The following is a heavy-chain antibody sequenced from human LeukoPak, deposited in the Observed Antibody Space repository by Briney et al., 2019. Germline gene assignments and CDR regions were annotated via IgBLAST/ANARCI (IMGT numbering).Heavy chain of an antibody. J-gene: IGHJ6*03. CDR1: RFTFDEYG. D-gene: IGHD2-2*01. CDR2: INWNGRSI. Sequence: GGSLRLSCAASRFTFDEYGMSWVRQTAGKGLEWVSGINWNGRSIGYADSVKGRFTVSRDNAKNSLYLQMNSLRAEDTAVYYCARDQVVPAAIYMDVWGKGTTVTISS. V-gene: IGHV3-20*04. CDR3: ARDQVVPAAIYMDV.